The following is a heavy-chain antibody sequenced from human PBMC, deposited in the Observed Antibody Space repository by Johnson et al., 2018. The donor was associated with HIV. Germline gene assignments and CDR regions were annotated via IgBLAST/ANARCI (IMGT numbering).Heavy chain of an antibody. CDR2: ISYDGSNK. CDR1: GFTFSSYA. J-gene: IGHJ3*02. D-gene: IGHD2-8*02. Sequence: QVQLVESGGGLVQPGGSLRLSCAASGFTFSSYAMHWVRQAPGKGLEWVAVISYDGSNKYYADSVKGRLTISRDNSKNTLYLQMNSLRAEDTAVYYCARDNEDIVLVGAFDICGQGTMVTVSS. CDR3: ARDNEDIVLVGAFDI. V-gene: IGHV3-30-3*01.